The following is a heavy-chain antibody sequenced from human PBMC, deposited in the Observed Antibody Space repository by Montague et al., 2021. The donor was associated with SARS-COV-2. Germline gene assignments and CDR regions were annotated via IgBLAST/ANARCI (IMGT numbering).Heavy chain of an antibody. CDR3: ARGFDY. CDR2: IYYSGST. V-gene: IGHV4-59*01. CDR1: GGSISSYY. Sequence: SETLSLICTVSGGSISSYYWSWIRQPPGKGLEWIGYIYYSGSTNYNPSLKSRVTISVDTSKNQFSLKLSSVTAADTAVYYCARGFDYWGQGTLIIVSS. J-gene: IGHJ4*02.